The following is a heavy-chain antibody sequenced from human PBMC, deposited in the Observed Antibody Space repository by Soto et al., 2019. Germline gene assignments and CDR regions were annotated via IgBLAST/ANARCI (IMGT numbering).Heavy chain of an antibody. CDR1: GGSISSSSYS. CDR3: GRQPGHCGSTTCFGYYSVDV. D-gene: IGHD2-2*01. Sequence: QLQLQESGPRLVKPSETLSLTCSVSGGSISSSSYSWGWIRQPPGKGLEWIGTIYYSGSTHYNPSRGGRVALSAATPNNRLSLRLSSVTAADTAVYYCGRQPGHCGSTTCFGYYSVDVWGQGTTVTVS. J-gene: IGHJ6*02. CDR2: IYYSGST. V-gene: IGHV4-39*01.